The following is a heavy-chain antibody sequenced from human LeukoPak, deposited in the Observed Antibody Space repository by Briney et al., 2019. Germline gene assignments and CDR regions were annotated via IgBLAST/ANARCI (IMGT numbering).Heavy chain of an antibody. D-gene: IGHD2-2*01. CDR3: AKDTGCSTSSFLCALYYYYYYGMDV. CDR2: ISYDGSNK. J-gene: IGHJ6*02. Sequence: AGGSLRLSCAASGFTFSSYGMHWVRQAPGKGLEWVAVISYDGSNKYYADSVKGRFTISRDNSKNTLYLQMNSLRAEDTAVYYCAKDTGCSTSSFLCALYYYYYYGMDVWGQGTTVTVSS. V-gene: IGHV3-30*18. CDR1: GFTFSSYG.